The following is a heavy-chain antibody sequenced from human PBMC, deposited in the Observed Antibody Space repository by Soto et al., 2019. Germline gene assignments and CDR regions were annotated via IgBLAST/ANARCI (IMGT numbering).Heavy chain of an antibody. CDR1: GFTFSSYA. V-gene: IGHV3-23*01. D-gene: IGHD2-2*01. CDR2: ISGSGAST. J-gene: IGHJ4*02. CDR3: AKGRGSCTRTSCYVGRDY. Sequence: EVQLLESGGGLVQPGGSLRRSCAASGFTFSSYAMSWVRQAPGKGLHWVSAISGSGASTYYADSVKGRFTISRDNSKNTLYLQMNSLRADDTAVDYCAKGRGSCTRTSCYVGRDYWGQGTLVTVSS.